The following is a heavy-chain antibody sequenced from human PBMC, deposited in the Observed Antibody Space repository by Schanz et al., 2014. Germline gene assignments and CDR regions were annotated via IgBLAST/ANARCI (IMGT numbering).Heavy chain of an antibody. D-gene: IGHD3-10*01. J-gene: IGHJ3*02. CDR2: IFTDGRT. CDR3: AKGRFGELSAFDI. Sequence: EVQLVASGGGLVQPGGSLRLSCAASGFAVDNYYMSCVRQAPGRGLEWVSIIFTDGRTYYADSVKGRFTISRDNAKNTLYLQMNSLRAEDTAVYYCAKGRFGELSAFDIWGQGTMVTVSS. CDR1: GFAVDNYY. V-gene: IGHV3-53*01.